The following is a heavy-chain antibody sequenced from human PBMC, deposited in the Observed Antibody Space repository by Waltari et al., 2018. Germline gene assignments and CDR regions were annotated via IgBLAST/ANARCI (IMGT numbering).Heavy chain of an antibody. V-gene: IGHV4-61*09. Sequence: QVQLQESGPGLVKPSQTLSLTCTVSGGSISSGSYYWSWIRQPAGKGLEWIGYIYTSGSTNYNTSLKSRVTISVDTSKNQFSLKLSSVTAADTAVYYCARGYGGNADYWGQGTLVTVSS. D-gene: IGHD2-15*01. CDR1: GGSISSGSYY. CDR2: IYTSGST. CDR3: ARGYGGNADY. J-gene: IGHJ4*02.